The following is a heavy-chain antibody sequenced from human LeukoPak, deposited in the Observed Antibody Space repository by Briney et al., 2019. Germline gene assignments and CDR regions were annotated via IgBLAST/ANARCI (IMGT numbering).Heavy chain of an antibody. Sequence: GGSLRLSCAASGFTFSNAWMSWVRQAPGKGLEWVGRIKSKTDGGTPDYTTPVKGRFTISRDDSESTLYLQMNSLKTEDTAVYYCSTFRTAKNYESNGYYSSWGQGTLVTFSS. D-gene: IGHD3-22*01. V-gene: IGHV3-15*01. CDR3: STFRTAKNYESNGYYSS. CDR1: GFTFSNAW. CDR2: IKSKTDGGTP. J-gene: IGHJ4*02.